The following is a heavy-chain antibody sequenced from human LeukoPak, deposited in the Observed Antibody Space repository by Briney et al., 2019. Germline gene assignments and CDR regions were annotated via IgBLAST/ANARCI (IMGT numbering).Heavy chain of an antibody. CDR1: GGSISSSSYY. Sequence: SETLSLTCTVSGGSISSSSYYWGWIRQPPGKGLEWIGYIYYSGSTYYNPSLKSRVTISVDTSKNQFSLKLSSVTAADTAVYYCARSDSSGYSVLFDIWGQGTMVTVSS. D-gene: IGHD3-22*01. J-gene: IGHJ3*02. CDR2: IYYSGST. CDR3: ARSDSSGYSVLFDI. V-gene: IGHV4-30-4*08.